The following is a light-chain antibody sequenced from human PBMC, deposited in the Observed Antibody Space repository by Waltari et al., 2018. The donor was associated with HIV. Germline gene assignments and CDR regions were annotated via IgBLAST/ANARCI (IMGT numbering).Light chain of an antibody. CDR3: QSYDKFLSAWI. J-gene: IGLJ2*01. Sequence: VLTPPPSVSGAPGQRANISCAGSASNIGAAYRVHWYRLFPGTPPNLLIFANTLRPSGVPDRFSGSRSGTSASLAISGLQTEDEADYFCQSYDKFLSAWIFGGGTRVTVL. V-gene: IGLV1-40*01. CDR2: ANT. CDR1: ASNIGAAYR.